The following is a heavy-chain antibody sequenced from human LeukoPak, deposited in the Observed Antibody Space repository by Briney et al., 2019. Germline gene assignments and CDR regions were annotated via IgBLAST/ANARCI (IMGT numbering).Heavy chain of an antibody. CDR3: ARDRIWNDAGHDPFDI. D-gene: IGHD1-1*01. J-gene: IGHJ3*02. CDR1: GGSISSGSYF. CDR2: IYTSANT. V-gene: IGHV4-61*02. Sequence: SQTLSLTCTVSGGSISSGSYFWTWIRQPAGKGLEWIGRIYTSANTNYNPSFKSRATISIDRSKNQFSLNLPSVTAADTAVYYCARDRIWNDAGHDPFDIWGQGTMVTVSS.